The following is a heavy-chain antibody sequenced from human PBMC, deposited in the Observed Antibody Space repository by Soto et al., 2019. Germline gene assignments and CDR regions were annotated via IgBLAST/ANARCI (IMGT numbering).Heavy chain of an antibody. Sequence: GASVKVSCKASGYTFTSYGISWVRQAPGQGLEWMGWISAYNGNTNYAQKLQGRVTMTTDTSTSTAYMELRSLRSDDTAVYYCARDGQNEDYYYGMDVWGQGTTVTVSS. V-gene: IGHV1-18*01. CDR1: GYTFTSYG. CDR2: ISAYNGNT. CDR3: ARDGQNEDYYYGMDV. J-gene: IGHJ6*02.